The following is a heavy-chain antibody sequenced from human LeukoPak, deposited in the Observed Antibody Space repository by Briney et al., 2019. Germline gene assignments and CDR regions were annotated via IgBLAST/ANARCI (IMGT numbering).Heavy chain of an antibody. CDR3: ARAVSGRFDY. J-gene: IGHJ4*02. CDR2: IYYSGST. D-gene: IGHD6-19*01. V-gene: IGHV4-59*08. CDR1: GGSMSPYH. Sequence: KPSETLSLTCTVAGGSMSPYHWGWIRQPPGKGLEWTGYIYYSGSTNYNPSLNSRVTISVDTSKKQFSLRLSSVTAADTAIYYCARAVSGRFDYWGQGTLVTVSS.